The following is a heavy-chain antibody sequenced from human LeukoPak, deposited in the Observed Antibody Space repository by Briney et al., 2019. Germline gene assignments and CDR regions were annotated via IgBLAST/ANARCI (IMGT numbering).Heavy chain of an antibody. V-gene: IGHV4-39*01. CDR3: ARALPGYFDTSGYYFDY. CDR2: IYYSGST. J-gene: IGHJ4*02. Sequence: SETLSLTCTVSGGSISSSSYYWGWIRPPPGKGLEWIGSIYYSGSTYYNPSLKSRVTISVDTSKNQFSLKLSSVTAADTAVYYCARALPGYFDTSGYYFDYRGQGTLVTVSS. D-gene: IGHD3-22*01. CDR1: GGSISSSSYY.